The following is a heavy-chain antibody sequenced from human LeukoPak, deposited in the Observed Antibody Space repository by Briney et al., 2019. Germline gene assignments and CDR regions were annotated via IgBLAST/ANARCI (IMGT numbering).Heavy chain of an antibody. J-gene: IGHJ4*02. D-gene: IGHD3-10*01. CDR1: GFTFSSYA. Sequence: PGGSLRLSCAASGFTFSSYAMHWVRQAPGKGLEWVAVISYDGSNKYYADSVKGRFTISRDNSKNTLYLQMNSLRAEDTAVYYCATSSNYYGSGSYLFWGQGTLVTVSS. CDR3: ATSSNYYGSGSYLF. V-gene: IGHV3-30*04. CDR2: ISYDGSNK.